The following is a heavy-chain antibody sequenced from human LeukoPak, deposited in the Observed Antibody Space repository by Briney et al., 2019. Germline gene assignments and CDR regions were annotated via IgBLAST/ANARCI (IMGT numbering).Heavy chain of an antibody. CDR3: AKGGASVTRYVDY. CDR1: GFTFSSYE. V-gene: IGHV3-48*03. J-gene: IGHJ4*02. Sequence: PGGSLRLSCEVSGFTFSSYEMNWVRQAPGKGLEWVSYINSRGSTIYYADSVKGRFTISRDNSKNTLYLQMNSLRPEDTAVYYCAKGGASVTRYVDYWGQGTLVTVSS. D-gene: IGHD4-17*01. CDR2: INSRGSTI.